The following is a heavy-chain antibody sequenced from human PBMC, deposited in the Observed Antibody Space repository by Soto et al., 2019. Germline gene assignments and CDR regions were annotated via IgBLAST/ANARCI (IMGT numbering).Heavy chain of an antibody. D-gene: IGHD3-9*01. Sequence: SETLSLTCTVSGGSISSYYWSWIRQPPGKGLEWIGYIYYRGNTYYNPSLKTRVTISLDTSKSQFSLKLNSVTAADSAVYFCARLEGLATISYYFDFWGQGALVTVSS. CDR1: GGSISSYY. CDR2: IYYRGNT. J-gene: IGHJ4*02. V-gene: IGHV4-59*08. CDR3: ARLEGLATISYYFDF.